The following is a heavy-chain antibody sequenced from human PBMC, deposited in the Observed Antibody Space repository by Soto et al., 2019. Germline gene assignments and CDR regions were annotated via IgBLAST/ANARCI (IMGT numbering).Heavy chain of an antibody. J-gene: IGHJ6*02. CDR2: ISAYNGNT. CDR3: ARVRDSGYDPIQLWFNDYYYYGMDV. CDR1: GYTFTSYG. Sequence: ASVKVSCKASGYTFTSYGISWVRQAPGQGLEWMGWISAYNGNTNYAQKLQGRVTMTTDTSTSTAYMELRSLRSDDTAVYYCARVRDSGYDPIQLWFNDYYYYGMDVWGQGTTVTVSS. D-gene: IGHD5-18*01. V-gene: IGHV1-18*01.